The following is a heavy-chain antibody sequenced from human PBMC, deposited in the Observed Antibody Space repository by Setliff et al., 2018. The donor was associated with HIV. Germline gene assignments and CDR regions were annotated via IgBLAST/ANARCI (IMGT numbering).Heavy chain of an antibody. V-gene: IGHV4-31*03. CDR1: GGSISSGYYY. J-gene: IGHJ4*02. CDR2: IYYSGNP. D-gene: IGHD2-2*01. CDR3: ARGFDYAQRPPLYYFDY. Sequence: TLSLTCTVSGGSISSGYYYWSWIRQHPGKGLEWIGCIYYSGNPFYNPSLRSRVTISLDTSKNQFSLKLSSVTAADTAVYYCARGFDYAQRPPLYYFDYWGQGTLVTVSS.